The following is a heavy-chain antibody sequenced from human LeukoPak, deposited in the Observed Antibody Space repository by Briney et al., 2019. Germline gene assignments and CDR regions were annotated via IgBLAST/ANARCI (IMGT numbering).Heavy chain of an antibody. CDR3: ARDSFRSSGWYESYYYGMDV. V-gene: IGHV3-33*01. Sequence: GGSLRLPCAASGFTFSSHGMHWVRQAPGKGLEWVAVIWYDGSNKYYADSVKGRFTISRDNSKNTLYLQMNSLRAEDTAVYYCARDSFRSSGWYESYYYGMDVWGQGTTVTVSS. J-gene: IGHJ6*02. CDR2: IWYDGSNK. CDR1: GFTFSSHG. D-gene: IGHD6-19*01.